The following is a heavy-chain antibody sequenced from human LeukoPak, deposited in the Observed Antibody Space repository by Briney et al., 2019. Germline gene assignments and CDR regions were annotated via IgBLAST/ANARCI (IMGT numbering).Heavy chain of an antibody. CDR2: IGGSGDSA. V-gene: IGHV3-23*01. J-gene: IGHJ4*02. D-gene: IGHD3-9*01. CDR3: TKVRTGYYYYLDS. Sequence: GGSLRLSCAASGFTFRNYAMIWVRQAPGKGLEWVSGIGGSGDSAYYADSVKGRFTISRDNSKNTLYLQMNTLRVDDTALYYCTKVRTGYYYYLDSWGQGTLVTVSS. CDR1: GFTFRNYA.